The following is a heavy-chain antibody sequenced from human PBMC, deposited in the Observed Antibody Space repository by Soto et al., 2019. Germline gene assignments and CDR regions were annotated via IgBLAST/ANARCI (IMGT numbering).Heavy chain of an antibody. J-gene: IGHJ4*02. D-gene: IGHD6-13*01. CDR3: AKGRFTIAAAGPFDY. V-gene: IGHV3-23*01. Sequence: HPGGSLRLSCAASGFTFSSYAMSWVRQAPGKGLEWVSAISGGGANTYYADSVKGRFTISRDNSKNTLYLQMNSLRAEDTAVYYCAKGRFTIAAAGPFDYWGQGTLVTVSS. CDR2: ISGGGANT. CDR1: GFTFSSYA.